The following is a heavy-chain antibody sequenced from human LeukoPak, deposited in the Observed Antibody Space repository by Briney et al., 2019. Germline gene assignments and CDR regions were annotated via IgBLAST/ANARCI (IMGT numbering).Heavy chain of an antibody. J-gene: IGHJ4*02. CDR3: ARAGNQLLYFPYFDY. CDR2: IYCSGST. Sequence: SETLSLTCTVSGGSISSGDYYWSWIRQPPGKGLEWIGYIYCSGSTYYNPSLKSRVTISVDTSKNQFSLKLSSVTAADTAVYYCARAGNQLLYFPYFDYWGQGTLVTVSS. D-gene: IGHD2-2*02. CDR1: GGSISSGDYY. V-gene: IGHV4-30-4*01.